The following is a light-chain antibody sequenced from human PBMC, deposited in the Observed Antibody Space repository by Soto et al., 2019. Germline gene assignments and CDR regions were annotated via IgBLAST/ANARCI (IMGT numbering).Light chain of an antibody. CDR3: QYLNSFPLS. V-gene: IGKV1-9*01. CDR1: QGISSY. Sequence: DTQFTQSPASLSGSVVHVVKMTCRASQGISSYLAWYQQKPGKAPKLLIYLASTLQSGVPSRFSGSGSGTDFSLTISSLQPEDVATYYCQYLNSFPLSFGGGTKVDIK. J-gene: IGKJ4*01. CDR2: LAS.